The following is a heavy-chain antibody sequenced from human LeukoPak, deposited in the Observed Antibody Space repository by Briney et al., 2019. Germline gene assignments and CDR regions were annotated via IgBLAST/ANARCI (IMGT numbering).Heavy chain of an antibody. CDR1: GGSISSYY. Sequence: SETLSLTCTVSGGSISSYYWSWIRQPPGKGLEWIGYIYYSGSTNYNPSLKSRVTISVDTSKNQFSLKLGSVTAADTAVYYCARGHWLDPWGQGTLVTVSS. CDR3: ARGHWLDP. CDR2: IYYSGST. J-gene: IGHJ5*02. V-gene: IGHV4-59*01.